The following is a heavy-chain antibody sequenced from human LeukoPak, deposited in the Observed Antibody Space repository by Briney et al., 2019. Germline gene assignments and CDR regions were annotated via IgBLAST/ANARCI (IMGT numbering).Heavy chain of an antibody. J-gene: IGHJ4*02. CDR3: ARDGSAYSSGWYINNFCFDY. CDR2: IKQDGSEK. D-gene: IGHD6-19*01. CDR1: GFTFSSYG. V-gene: IGHV3-7*01. Sequence: PGGSLRLSCAASGFTFSSYGMSWVHQAPGKGLEWVANIKQDGSEKYYVDSVKGRFTISRDNAKNSLYLQMNSLRAEDTAVYYCARDGSAYSSGWYINNFCFDYWGQGTLVTVSS.